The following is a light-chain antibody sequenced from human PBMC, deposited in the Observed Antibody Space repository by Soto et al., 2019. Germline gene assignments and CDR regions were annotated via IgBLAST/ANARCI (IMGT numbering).Light chain of an antibody. J-gene: IGKJ5*01. Sequence: EIVLTQSPATLSLSPGERATLSCRASQSVSSYLAWYQQKPGQAPRLLIYDASNRATGIPARFSGSGSGTDFTLTISSLELEDLAAYYCQQRSTPITFGPGT. CDR1: QSVSSY. V-gene: IGKV3-11*01. CDR2: DAS. CDR3: QQRSTPIT.